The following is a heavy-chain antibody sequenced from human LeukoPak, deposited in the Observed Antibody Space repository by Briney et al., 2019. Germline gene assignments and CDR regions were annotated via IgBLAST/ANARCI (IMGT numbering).Heavy chain of an antibody. CDR2: FDPEDGET. Sequence: ASVKVSCKVSGYTLTELSMHWVRQAPGKGLEWMGGFDPEDGETIYAQKFQGRVTMTEDTSTDTAYMELSSLRSEDTAVYYCATSTLIVGATNDAFDTWGQGTMVTVSS. CDR3: ATSTLIVGATNDAFDT. J-gene: IGHJ3*02. V-gene: IGHV1-24*01. D-gene: IGHD1-26*01. CDR1: GYTLTELS.